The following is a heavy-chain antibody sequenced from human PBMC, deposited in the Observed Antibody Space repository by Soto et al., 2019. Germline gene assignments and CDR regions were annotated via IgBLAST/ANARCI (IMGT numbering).Heavy chain of an antibody. J-gene: IGHJ5*02. CDR3: AKGVGSKSLPEYCSSTSCHLLWFDP. CDR1: GYTFTSYY. V-gene: IGHV1-46*01. CDR2: INPSGVST. D-gene: IGHD2-2*01. Sequence: QVQLVQSGAEVKKPGASVKVSCKASGYTFTSYYMHWVRQAPGQGLEWMGIINPSGVSTSYAQKFHGRVTMPRDRATSTDYMELSRVRSEETAVYYCAKGVGSKSLPEYCSSTSCHLLWFDPWGQGTLVTVSS.